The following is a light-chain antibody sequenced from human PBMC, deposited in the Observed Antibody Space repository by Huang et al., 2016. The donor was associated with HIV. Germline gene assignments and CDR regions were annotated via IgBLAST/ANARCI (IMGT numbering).Light chain of an antibody. CDR3: QQYHNLPYT. Sequence: DIQMTQSPSSLSASVGDRVTITCQASQDIGNYLNWYRQKPGRAPELLIYDAFNLETGVPSRFSGSAAGTDFTFTISSLQPEDAATYYCQQYHNLPYTFGQGTKLEIK. J-gene: IGKJ2*01. CDR1: QDIGNY. CDR2: DAF. V-gene: IGKV1-33*01.